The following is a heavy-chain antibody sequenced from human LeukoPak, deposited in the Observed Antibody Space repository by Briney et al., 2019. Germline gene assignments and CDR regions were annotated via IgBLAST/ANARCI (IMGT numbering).Heavy chain of an antibody. J-gene: IGHJ4*02. CDR1: GYTFTTND. CDR3: ARGREYSTGPGFDY. CDR2: KNPNRGNT. V-gene: IGHV1-8*01. Sequence: PSVTVSCKASGYTFTTNDINWVRQATGQGPDWRGWKNPNRGNTGYAQKFQGRITMTRNTSISTAYMELRSLRSEDTAVYYCARGREYSTGPGFDYWDQGTLVTVSS. D-gene: IGHD2-8*02.